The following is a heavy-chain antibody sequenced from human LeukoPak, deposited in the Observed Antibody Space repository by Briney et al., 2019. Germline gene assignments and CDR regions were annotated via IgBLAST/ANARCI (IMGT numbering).Heavy chain of an antibody. V-gene: IGHV1-2*02. J-gene: IGHJ5*02. D-gene: IGHD3-16*01. Sequence: ASVKVSCKASGYTFTDYYMHWVRQAPGQGLEWMGWIKPNSGGTNYAQKFQGRVTMTRDTSISTAYMGLSRLRSDDTALYYCARGLYTTTWCDHWGQGTLVTVSS. CDR3: ARGLYTTTWCDH. CDR2: IKPNSGGT. CDR1: GYTFTDYY.